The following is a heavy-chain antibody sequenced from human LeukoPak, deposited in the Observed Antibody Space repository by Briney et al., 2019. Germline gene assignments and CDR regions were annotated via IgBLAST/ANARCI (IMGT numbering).Heavy chain of an antibody. Sequence: ASVKVSCKASGYTFTSYGISWVRQAPGQGLEWMGWISAYNGNTNYAQKLQGRVTMTTDTSTSTAYMELRSLRSDDTAVYYCARALSVVPAASRWFDPWGQGTLVTVSS. D-gene: IGHD2-2*01. CDR2: ISAYNGNT. CDR3: ARALSVVPAASRWFDP. CDR1: GYTFTSYG. V-gene: IGHV1-18*01. J-gene: IGHJ5*02.